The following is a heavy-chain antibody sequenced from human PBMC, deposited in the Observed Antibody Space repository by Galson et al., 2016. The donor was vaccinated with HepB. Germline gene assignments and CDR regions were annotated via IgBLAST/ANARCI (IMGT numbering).Heavy chain of an antibody. CDR3: AKEDSMIVVGGFDY. V-gene: IGHV3-23*01. J-gene: IGHJ4*02. CDR1: GFSFNNYA. Sequence: SCAASGFSFNNYAMSWVRQAPGKGLEWVSGISGSGGSTYSADSVKGRFTISRDNSKNTLYLQMNSLRAEDTAVYYCAKEDSMIVVGGFDYWGQGTLVTVSS. D-gene: IGHD3-22*01. CDR2: ISGSGGST.